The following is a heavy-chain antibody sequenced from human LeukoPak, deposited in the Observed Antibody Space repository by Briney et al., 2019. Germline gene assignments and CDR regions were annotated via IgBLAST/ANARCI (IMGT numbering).Heavy chain of an antibody. D-gene: IGHD4-17*01. J-gene: IGHJ4*02. V-gene: IGHV1-2*02. CDR2: INPNIGVT. CDR1: GCNFIDYK. Sequence: ASVKVSCKASGCNFIDYKIHWVRRVPGQGLEWMAWINPNIGVTNYAPKFQGRVSLTRDTSIRTAYMELSSLRSDDTAVYYCALRRQSGAFFDFWAQGTLITVSS. CDR3: ALRRQSGAFFDF.